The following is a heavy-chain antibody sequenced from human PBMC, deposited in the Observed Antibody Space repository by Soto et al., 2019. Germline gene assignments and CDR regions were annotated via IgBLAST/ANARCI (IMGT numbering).Heavy chain of an antibody. D-gene: IGHD2-15*01. Sequence: QLQLQESGPGLVKPSETLSLTCTVSGGSISSSSYYWGWIRQPPGKGLEWIGSIYYSGSTYYNPSLKSLVTISVDTSKNQFSLRLSSVTAADTAVYYCARGSPRYCSGGSCPGFDYWGQGTLVTVSS. CDR3: ARGSPRYCSGGSCPGFDY. J-gene: IGHJ4*02. CDR2: IYYSGST. V-gene: IGHV4-39*01. CDR1: GGSISSSSYY.